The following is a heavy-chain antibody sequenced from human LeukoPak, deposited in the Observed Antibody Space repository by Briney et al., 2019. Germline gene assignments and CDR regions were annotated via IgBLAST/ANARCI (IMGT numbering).Heavy chain of an antibody. Sequence: GASVKVSCKASGYTFTSYGISWVRQPPGQGLEWMGWISAYNGKTNNAQKLQRRSTVTTDTATSTAYMELRSLRSDDTAVYHCARGWFGELPFDYWGQGTLVTVSS. D-gene: IGHD3-10*01. CDR1: GYTFTSYG. CDR2: ISAYNGKT. CDR3: ARGWFGELPFDY. J-gene: IGHJ4*02. V-gene: IGHV1-18*01.